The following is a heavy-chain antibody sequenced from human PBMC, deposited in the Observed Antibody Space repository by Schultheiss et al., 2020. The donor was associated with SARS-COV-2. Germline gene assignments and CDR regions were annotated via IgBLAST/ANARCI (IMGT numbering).Heavy chain of an antibody. Sequence: SLKISCAASGFTFSSYAMHWVRQAPGKGLEWVAVISYDGSNKYYADSVKGRFTISRDNSKTTVYLQMNSLRAEDTAVYYCARDIAAAGYYWGQGTLVTVSS. J-gene: IGHJ4*02. D-gene: IGHD6-13*01. V-gene: IGHV3-30-3*01. CDR1: GFTFSSYA. CDR3: ARDIAAAGYY. CDR2: ISYDGSNK.